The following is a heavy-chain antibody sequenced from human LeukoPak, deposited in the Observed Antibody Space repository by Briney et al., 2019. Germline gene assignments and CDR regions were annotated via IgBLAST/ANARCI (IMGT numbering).Heavy chain of an antibody. CDR3: ARDRRYCSGDSCYSGVDY. J-gene: IGHJ4*02. V-gene: IGHV3-53*01. CDR1: GLTVIINY. D-gene: IGHD2-15*01. Sequence: PGGSLRLSCAASGLTVIINYMTWVRQAPGKGLEWVSVIYSGGSQYYADSVKGRFSISRDNSKNTVYLQMNGLRAEDTAVYYCARDRRYCSGDSCYSGVDYWGQGTLVTVSS. CDR2: IYSGGSQ.